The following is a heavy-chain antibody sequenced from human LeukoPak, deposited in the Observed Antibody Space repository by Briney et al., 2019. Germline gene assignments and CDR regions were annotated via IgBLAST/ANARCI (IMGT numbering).Heavy chain of an antibody. CDR1: GGTFSSYA. Sequence: GASVKVSCKASGGTFSSYAISWVRQAPGQGLEWMGGIIPIFGTANYAQKFQGRVTITADESTSTAYMELSSLRSEDTAVYYCARVGQYSSGWFFDYWGQGTLVTVSS. J-gene: IGHJ4*02. CDR2: IIPIFGTA. D-gene: IGHD6-19*01. V-gene: IGHV1-69*13. CDR3: ARVGQYSSGWFFDY.